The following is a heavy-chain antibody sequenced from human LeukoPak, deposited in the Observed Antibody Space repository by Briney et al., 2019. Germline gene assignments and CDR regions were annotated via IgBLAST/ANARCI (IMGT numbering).Heavy chain of an antibody. CDR1: GYTFTGYY. V-gene: IGHV1-2*02. D-gene: IGHD6-19*01. CDR2: INPNSGGT. Sequence: ASVKVSCKASGYTFTGYYMHWVRQAPGQGLEWMGWINPNSGGTNYAQKFQGRVTMTRDTSISTAYMELSRLRSDDTAVYYCARDLIGDSSGWPVDYWGQGTLVTVSS. J-gene: IGHJ4*02. CDR3: ARDLIGDSSGWPVDY.